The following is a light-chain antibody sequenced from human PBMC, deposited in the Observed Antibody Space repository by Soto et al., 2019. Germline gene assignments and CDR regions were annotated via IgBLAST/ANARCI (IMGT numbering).Light chain of an antibody. CDR3: NSYTSSTSRPYV. CDR2: GNI. J-gene: IGLJ1*01. CDR1: GSNIGAGYD. V-gene: IGLV1-40*01. Sequence: QSVLTQPPSVSAAPGQTVTISCTGSGSNIGAGYDVHWYQHLPGRAPKLLIYGNIIRPSGVPDRFSASKSGTSASLAITGLQAEDEGDYFCNSYTSSTSRPYVFGTGTKVTVL.